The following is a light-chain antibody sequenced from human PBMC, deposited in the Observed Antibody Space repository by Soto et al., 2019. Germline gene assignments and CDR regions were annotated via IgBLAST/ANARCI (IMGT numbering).Light chain of an antibody. CDR3: QQYNTWPPIT. V-gene: IGKV3D-15*01. J-gene: IGKJ5*01. Sequence: EIVLTQSTATLSLSPGERATLSCRASQSVSNNYLAWYQQKPGQAPRLVIYDIFTRATGVPTRINGSGSGTEFTLTISSLQSEDFAVYYCQQYNTWPPITFGQGTRLEIK. CDR2: DIF. CDR1: QSVSNN.